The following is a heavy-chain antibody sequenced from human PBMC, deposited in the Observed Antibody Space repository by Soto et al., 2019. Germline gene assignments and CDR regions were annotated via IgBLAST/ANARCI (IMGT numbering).Heavy chain of an antibody. D-gene: IGHD3-3*01. CDR1: GFTLSSYS. CDR2: ISSSSSTV. CDR3: ARDQYYDFWSGYLTSDAFDI. Sequence: PGGSLRLSCAASGFTLSSYSMNWVRQAPGKGLEWVSYISSSSSTVYYADSVKGRFTISRDNAKNSLFLQMNSLRAEDTAVYYCARDQYYDFWSGYLTSDAFDIWGQGTMVTVSS. J-gene: IGHJ3*02. V-gene: IGHV3-48*01.